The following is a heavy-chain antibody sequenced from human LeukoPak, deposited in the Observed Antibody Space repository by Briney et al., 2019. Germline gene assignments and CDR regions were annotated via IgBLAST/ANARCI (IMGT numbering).Heavy chain of an antibody. CDR3: ARNMTTVTTGVVSRHDAFDI. CDR2: IYNSGST. CDR1: GGSISSGNYY. Sequence: SETLSLTCTVSGGSISSGNYYRGWIRQPPGKGLEWIGSIYNSGSTYYSTSLKSRVTISVDTSKNQFSLRLSSVTATDTAVYYCARNMTTVTTGVVSRHDAFDIWGQGTMVTVSS. V-gene: IGHV4-39*01. J-gene: IGHJ3*02. D-gene: IGHD4-11*01.